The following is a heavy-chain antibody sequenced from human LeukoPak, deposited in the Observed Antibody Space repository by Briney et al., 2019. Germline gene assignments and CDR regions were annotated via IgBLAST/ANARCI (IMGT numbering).Heavy chain of an antibody. Sequence: GGSLRLSCAASGFTFSSYAMSWVRQAPGKGLEWVSVISGSGGSTYYTDSVKGRFTISRDNSKNTLYLQMNSLRAEDTAVYYCAKDGSSWYAGYYYYYMDVWGKGTTVTVSS. J-gene: IGHJ6*03. CDR1: GFTFSSYA. D-gene: IGHD6-13*01. V-gene: IGHV3-23*01. CDR2: ISGSGGST. CDR3: AKDGSSWYAGYYYYYMDV.